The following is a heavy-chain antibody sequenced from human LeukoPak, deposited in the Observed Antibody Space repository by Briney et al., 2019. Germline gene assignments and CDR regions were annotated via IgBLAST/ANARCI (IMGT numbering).Heavy chain of an antibody. CDR2: IYCGST. CDR1: GDPISSSDYY. CDR3: ARHSSSWSPSPDY. J-gene: IGHJ4*02. V-gene: IGHV4-39*01. Sequence: PSETLSLTCTVSGDPISSSDYYWGWIRQPPGKGLEWIGCIYCGSTYYTPSLKSRVTISVDTSKTQFSLKLSSVTAADTAVYYCARHSSSWSPSPDYWGQGTLVIVSS. D-gene: IGHD6-13*01.